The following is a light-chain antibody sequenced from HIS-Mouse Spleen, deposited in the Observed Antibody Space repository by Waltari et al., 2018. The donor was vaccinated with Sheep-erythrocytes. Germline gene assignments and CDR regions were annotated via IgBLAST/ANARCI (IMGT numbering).Light chain of an antibody. CDR1: QVISSY. CDR3: QQYYSFPLT. CDR2: AAS. Sequence: AIWMTQSPSLLSASTGDRVTISCRMSQVISSYLAWYQQKPGKAPELLIYAASTLQSGVPSRFSGSGSVTDFTLTISCLQSEDFATYYCQQYYSFPLTFGGGTKVEIK. J-gene: IGKJ4*01. V-gene: IGKV1D-8*02.